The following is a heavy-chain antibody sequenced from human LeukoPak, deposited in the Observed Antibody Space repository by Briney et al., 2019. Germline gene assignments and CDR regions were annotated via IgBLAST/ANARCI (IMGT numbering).Heavy chain of an antibody. D-gene: IGHD4-17*01. Sequence: ASVKVSCKASGYTFTSYDINWVRQATGQGLEWMGWMNPNSGNTGYAQKFQGRVTITRNTSISTAYMELSSLRSEDTAVYYCARDGGYGDYAAIWFDPWGQGTLVTVSS. J-gene: IGHJ5*02. CDR3: ARDGGYGDYAAIWFDP. CDR1: GYTFTSYD. V-gene: IGHV1-8*03. CDR2: MNPNSGNT.